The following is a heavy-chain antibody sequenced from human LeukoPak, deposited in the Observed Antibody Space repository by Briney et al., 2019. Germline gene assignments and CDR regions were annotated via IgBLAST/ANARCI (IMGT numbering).Heavy chain of an antibody. CDR3: ARDPPAAGSFDY. V-gene: IGHV3-33*01. CDR1: GFTFSSYG. CDR2: IWYDGSNK. D-gene: IGHD6-19*01. J-gene: IGHJ4*02. Sequence: PGRSLRLSCAASGFTFSSYGMHWVRQAPGKGLEWVAVIWYDGSNKYYADSVKGRFTISRDNSKNTLYLQMNSLRAEDTAVYYCARDPPAAGSFDYWGQGTLVTVSS.